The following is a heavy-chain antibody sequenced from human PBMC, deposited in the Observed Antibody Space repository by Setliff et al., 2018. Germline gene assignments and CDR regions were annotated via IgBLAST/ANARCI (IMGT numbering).Heavy chain of an antibody. V-gene: IGHV4-34*01. CDR2: INHNGIT. Sequence: SETLSLTCAVYGGSFSGYYWSWIRQPPGKGLEWIGEINHNGITNYNPSLKSRVSISVDKSKNQVSLKLNSVTAADTAVYYCGRDPHTPTVTTRGDYWGQGTLVTVSS. CDR3: GRDPHTPTVTTRGDY. D-gene: IGHD4-17*01. J-gene: IGHJ4*02. CDR1: GGSFSGYY.